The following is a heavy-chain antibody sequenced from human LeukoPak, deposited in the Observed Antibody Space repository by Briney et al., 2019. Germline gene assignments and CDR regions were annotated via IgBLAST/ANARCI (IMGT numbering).Heavy chain of an antibody. CDR2: TYYRSKWYN. J-gene: IGHJ3*02. CDR3: ARDPAGDIAFDI. V-gene: IGHV6-1*01. D-gene: IGHD7-27*01. CDR1: GDSVSSNIAA. Sequence: SQTLPLTCAISGDSVSSNIAAWNWIRQSPSRGLEWLGRTYYRSKWYNNYAVSVKSRITINPDTSKNQFSLQLSSVTPEDTAVYYCARDPAGDIAFDIWGQGTMVTVSS.